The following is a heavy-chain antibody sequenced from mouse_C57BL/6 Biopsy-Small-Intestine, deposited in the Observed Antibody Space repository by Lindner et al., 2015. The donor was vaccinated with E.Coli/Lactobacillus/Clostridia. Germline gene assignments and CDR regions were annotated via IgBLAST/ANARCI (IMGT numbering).Heavy chain of an antibody. CDR3: ARVGYGIPFAY. J-gene: IGHJ3*01. V-gene: IGHV1-18*01. Sequence: VQLQESGPELVKPGASVKISCKASGYTFTDYYMNWVKQSHGKSLEWIGDINPNNGGTIYNQKFKGKATLTVDKSSSTAYMELRSLTSEDTAVYYCARVGYGIPFAYWGQGTLVTVSA. D-gene: IGHD1-1*01. CDR1: GYTFTDYY. CDR2: INPNNGGT.